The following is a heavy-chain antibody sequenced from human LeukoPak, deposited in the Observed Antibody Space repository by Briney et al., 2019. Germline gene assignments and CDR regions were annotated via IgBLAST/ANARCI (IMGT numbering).Heavy chain of an antibody. CDR2: ISSSGSTI. Sequence: GGSLRLSCAASGFTFSSYEMNWVRQAPGKGLEWVSYISSSGSTIYYADSVKGRFTISRDNAKNSLYLQMNSLRAEDTAVYYCARDGKSSGYGYWGQGTLVTVSS. D-gene: IGHD3-22*01. V-gene: IGHV3-48*03. CDR3: ARDGKSSGYGY. CDR1: GFTFSSYE. J-gene: IGHJ4*02.